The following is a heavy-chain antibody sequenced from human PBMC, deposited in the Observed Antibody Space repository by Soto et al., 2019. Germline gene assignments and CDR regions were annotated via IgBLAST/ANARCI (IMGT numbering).Heavy chain of an antibody. J-gene: IGHJ4*02. D-gene: IGHD2-2*01. CDR3: ARGRGYCSSTSCYEY. V-gene: IGHV1-18*01. Sequence: GASVKVSCKASVYTFTSYGINWVRQAPGQGLEWMGWINAYNGNTNYAQKLQGRVTMTTDTSTSTAYMELSSLRSEDTAVYYCARGRGYCSSTSCYEYWGQGTLVTVSS. CDR1: VYTFTSYG. CDR2: INAYNGNT.